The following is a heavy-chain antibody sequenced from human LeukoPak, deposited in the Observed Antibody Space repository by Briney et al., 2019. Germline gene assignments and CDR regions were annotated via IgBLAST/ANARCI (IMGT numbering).Heavy chain of an antibody. CDR1: GYTFTSYG. Sequence: GASVKVSCTASGYTFTSYGISWVRQAPGQGLEWMGWISAYNGNTNYAQKLQGRVTMTTDTSTSTAYMELRSLRSDDTAVYYCARVIVVVPAAIQPEFDYWGQGTLVTVSS. CDR3: ARVIVVVPAAIQPEFDY. J-gene: IGHJ4*02. CDR2: ISAYNGNT. V-gene: IGHV1-18*01. D-gene: IGHD2-2*01.